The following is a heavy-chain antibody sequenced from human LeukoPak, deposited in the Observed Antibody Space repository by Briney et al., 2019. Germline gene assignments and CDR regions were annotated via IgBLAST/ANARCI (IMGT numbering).Heavy chain of an antibody. CDR3: ERGELSSGYYYDY. J-gene: IGHJ4*02. D-gene: IGHD3-22*01. Sequence: GGSLRLSCAASGFTFSSYWMSWVRQAPGKGLEWVANIKQDGSEKYYVDSVKGRFTISRDNAKNSLYLQMNSLRAEDTAVYYCERGELSSGYYYDYWGQGTLVTVSS. CDR2: IKQDGSEK. V-gene: IGHV3-7*03. CDR1: GFTFSSYW.